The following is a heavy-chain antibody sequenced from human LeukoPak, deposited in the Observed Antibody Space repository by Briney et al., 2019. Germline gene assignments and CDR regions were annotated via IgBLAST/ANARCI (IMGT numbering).Heavy chain of an antibody. D-gene: IGHD3-10*01. CDR3: AKDLGFGELSRYFDL. J-gene: IGHJ2*01. CDR1: GFTFSSYE. CDR2: ISGSDGST. Sequence: GGSLRLSCAASGFTFSSYEMNWVRQAPGKGLEWVSGISGSDGSTYYADSVKGRFTISRDNSKNTLYLQMNSLRAEDTAVYYCAKDLGFGELSRYFDLWGRGTLVTVSS. V-gene: IGHV3-23*01.